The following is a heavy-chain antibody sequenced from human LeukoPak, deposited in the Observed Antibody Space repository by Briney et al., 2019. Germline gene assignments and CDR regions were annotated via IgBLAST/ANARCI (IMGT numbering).Heavy chain of an antibody. CDR1: GGSVSNYY. D-gene: IGHD3-3*02. CDR2: VYYTGST. J-gene: IGHJ4*02. Sequence: SETLSLTCSVSGGSVSNYYWSWIRQPPGKGLEWIGYVYYTGSTNYNPSLKSRVTISVDTSKNQFSLKLSSVTAADTAVYYCARSSTGSYFDYWGQGTLVTVSS. CDR3: ARSSTGSYFDY. V-gene: IGHV4-59*02.